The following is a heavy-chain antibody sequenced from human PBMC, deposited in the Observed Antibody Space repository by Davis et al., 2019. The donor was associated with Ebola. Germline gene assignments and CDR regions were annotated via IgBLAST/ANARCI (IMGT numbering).Heavy chain of an antibody. CDR1: GGTFSSYA. J-gene: IGHJ4*02. D-gene: IGHD3-10*01. V-gene: IGHV1-69*04. Sequence: AASVKVSCKASGGTFSSYAISWVRQAPGQGLEWMGRIIPILGIANYAQKFQGRVTMTRDTSTSTVYMELSSLRSEDTAVYYCASSDPYGSGSYPAYWGQGTLVTVSS. CDR2: IIPILGIA. CDR3: ASSDPYGSGSYPAY.